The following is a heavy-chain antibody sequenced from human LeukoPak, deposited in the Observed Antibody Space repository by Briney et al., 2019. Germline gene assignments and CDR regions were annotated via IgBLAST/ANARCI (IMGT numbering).Heavy chain of an antibody. CDR1: GGSISSGSYY. D-gene: IGHD3-9*01. CDR2: IYTSGST. V-gene: IGHV4-61*02. CDR3: ARGPAYYDILTGYYWTHFDY. J-gene: IGHJ4*02. Sequence: SQTLSLTCTVSGGSISSGSYYWSWIRQPAGKGLEWIGRIYTSGSTNYNPSLKSRVTISVDTSKNQFSLKLSSVTAADTAVYYCARGPAYYDILTGYYWTHFDYWGQGTLVTVSS.